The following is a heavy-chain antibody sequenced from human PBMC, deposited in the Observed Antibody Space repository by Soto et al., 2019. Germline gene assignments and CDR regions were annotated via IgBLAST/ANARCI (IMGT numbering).Heavy chain of an antibody. CDR1: GFTFSIYS. J-gene: IGHJ3*02. V-gene: IGHV3-48*02. CDR3: ARPMYSSSHDAFDI. Sequence: PGGSLRLSCAASGFTFSIYSMNWVRQAPGKGLEWVSYISSSSSTIYYADSVKGRFTISRDNAKNSLYLQMNSLRDEDTAVYYCARPMYSSSHDAFDIWGQGTMVTVSS. D-gene: IGHD6-13*01. CDR2: ISSSSSTI.